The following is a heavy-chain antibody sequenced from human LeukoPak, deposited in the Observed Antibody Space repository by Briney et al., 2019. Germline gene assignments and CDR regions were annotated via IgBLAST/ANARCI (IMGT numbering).Heavy chain of an antibody. J-gene: IGHJ4*02. Sequence: GRSLRLSCVVSGFTFSSYGMHWVRQAPGKGLEWVAVISYDGSNKYYADSVKGRFTISRDNSKNTLYLEMNNLRAEDTAVYYCASAAGPFDNWGQGTLVTVSS. CDR3: ASAAGPFDN. CDR2: ISYDGSNK. CDR1: GFTFSSYG. V-gene: IGHV3-30*03. D-gene: IGHD6-13*01.